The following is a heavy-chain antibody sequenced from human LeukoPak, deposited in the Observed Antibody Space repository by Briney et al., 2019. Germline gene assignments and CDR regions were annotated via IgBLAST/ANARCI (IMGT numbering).Heavy chain of an antibody. CDR1: GGSISSSNW. Sequence: SETLSLTCAVSGGSISSSNWWSWVRQPPGKGLEWIGEIYHSGSTNYNPSLKSRVTISVDKSKNQFSLKLCSVTAADTAVYYCARDQSDIAVAGTGYYFDYWGQGTLVTVSS. CDR3: ARDQSDIAVAGTGYYFDY. D-gene: IGHD6-19*01. V-gene: IGHV4-4*02. J-gene: IGHJ4*02. CDR2: IYHSGST.